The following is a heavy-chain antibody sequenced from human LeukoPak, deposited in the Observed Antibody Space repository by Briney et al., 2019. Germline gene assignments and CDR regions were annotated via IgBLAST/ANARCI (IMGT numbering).Heavy chain of an antibody. CDR2: IYPGDSDT. CDR1: GYNFADYW. J-gene: IGHJ4*02. V-gene: IGHV5-51*01. Sequence: GESLKISCKASGYNFADYWIGWVRQMPGKGLEWMGIIYPGDSDTRYSPSFQGQVTISADKSISTAYLQWSSLKASDTAMYYCARQLAAGSDYWGQGTLVTVSS. CDR3: ARQLAAGSDY. D-gene: IGHD6-13*01.